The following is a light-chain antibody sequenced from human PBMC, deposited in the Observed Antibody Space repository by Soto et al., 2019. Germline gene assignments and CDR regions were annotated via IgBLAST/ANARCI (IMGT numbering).Light chain of an antibody. CDR1: QSISSW. J-gene: IGKJ4*01. V-gene: IGKV1-5*03. CDR3: QQYHAYPRT. CDR2: KTS. Sequence: DIQMTQSPSTLSASVGDTVTITCRASQSISSWLAWYQQKPGKVPKLLMYKTSSLESGVPSRFSGSGSGTEFTLTISSLQADDFATYYCQQYHAYPRTFGGGTKVEI.